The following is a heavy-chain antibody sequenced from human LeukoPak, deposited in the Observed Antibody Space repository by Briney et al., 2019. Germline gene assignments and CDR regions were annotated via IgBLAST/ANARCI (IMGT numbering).Heavy chain of an antibody. Sequence: SETLSPTCAVSGGSISSSNWWSWVRQPPGKGLEWIGEIYHSGSTNYNPSLKSRVTISVDKSKNQFSLKLSSVTAADTAVYYCARVGVSAADAFDYWGQGTLVTVSS. D-gene: IGHD6-13*01. CDR1: GGSISSSNW. CDR2: IYHSGST. V-gene: IGHV4-4*02. CDR3: ARVGVSAADAFDY. J-gene: IGHJ4*02.